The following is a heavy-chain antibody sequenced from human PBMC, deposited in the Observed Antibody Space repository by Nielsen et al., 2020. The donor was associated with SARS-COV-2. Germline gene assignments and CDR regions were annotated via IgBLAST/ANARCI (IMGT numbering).Heavy chain of an antibody. Sequence: GGSLRLSCAASGFTVSSNYMSWVRQAPGKGLEWVSVIYSGGNTYYADSVKGRFTISRHNSKNTLYLQMNSLRAEDTAVYYCARAPRIAARSPFRFCPDVWGQGTTVTVSS. CDR3: ARAPRIAARSPFRFCPDV. V-gene: IGHV3-53*04. D-gene: IGHD6-6*01. J-gene: IGHJ6*02. CDR2: IYSGGNT. CDR1: GFTVSSNY.